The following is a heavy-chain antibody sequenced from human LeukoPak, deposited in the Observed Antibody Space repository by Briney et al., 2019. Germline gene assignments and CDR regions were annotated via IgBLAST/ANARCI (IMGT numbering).Heavy chain of an antibody. CDR2: IYYSGST. V-gene: IGHV4-31*03. Sequence: SQTLSLTCTVSGGSISSGNHYWSWIRQHPGKGLEWIGYIYYSGSTYYNPSLKSRVTISVDTSKNQFSLKLSSVTAADTAVYYCARDRGRLVSDYWGQGTLVTVSS. D-gene: IGHD6-19*01. CDR1: GGSISSGNHY. J-gene: IGHJ4*02. CDR3: ARDRGRLVSDY.